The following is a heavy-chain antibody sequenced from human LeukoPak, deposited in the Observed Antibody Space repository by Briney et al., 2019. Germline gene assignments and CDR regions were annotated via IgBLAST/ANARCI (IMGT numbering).Heavy chain of an antibody. V-gene: IGHV4-34*01. CDR1: GGSFSGYY. J-gene: IGHJ5*02. CDR3: ARGRTKITIFGVVIMGWFDP. Sequence: SETLSLTCAVYGGSFSGYYWSWIRQPPGKGLEWIGEINHSGSTNYNPSLKSRVTISVDTSKNQFSLELSSVTAADTAVYYCARGRTKITIFGVVIMGWFDPWGQGTLVTVSS. D-gene: IGHD3-3*01. CDR2: INHSGST.